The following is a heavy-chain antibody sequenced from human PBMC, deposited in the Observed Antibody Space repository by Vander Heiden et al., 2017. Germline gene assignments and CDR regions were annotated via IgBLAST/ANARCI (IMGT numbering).Heavy chain of an antibody. D-gene: IGHD6-13*01. CDR3: AKDDGSSWYGMDV. Sequence: EVQLLESGGGLVQPGGSLRLSCAASGFTLSSYAMSWVRQAPGKGLEWVSAISGSGGSTYYADSVKGRFTISRDNSKNTLYLQMNSLRAEDTAVYYCAKDDGSSWYGMDVWGQGTTVTVSS. J-gene: IGHJ6*02. V-gene: IGHV3-23*01. CDR1: GFTLSSYA. CDR2: ISGSGGST.